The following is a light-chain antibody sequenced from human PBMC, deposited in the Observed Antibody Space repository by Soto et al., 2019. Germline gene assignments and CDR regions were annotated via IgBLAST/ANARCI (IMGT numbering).Light chain of an antibody. CDR2: SND. V-gene: IGLV1-47*02. CDR1: RSNIGSNL. Sequence: QSVVTQPPSVSGTLGRRVTIFCSGRRSNIGSNLVYWYQQLPGTAPKLLIFSNDQRPSGVPDRFSGSRSGTSASLAISGLRSEDEGDYYCAAWDDSLSGVVFGGGTKLTVL. CDR3: AAWDDSLSGVV. J-gene: IGLJ2*01.